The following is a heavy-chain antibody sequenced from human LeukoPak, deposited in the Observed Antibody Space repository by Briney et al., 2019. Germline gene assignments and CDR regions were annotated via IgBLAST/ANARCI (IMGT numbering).Heavy chain of an antibody. V-gene: IGHV4-59*01. CDR1: GGSISSYY. CDR2: IYYSGSI. D-gene: IGHD3-22*01. CDR3: ARYYDSDHFDY. J-gene: IGHJ4*02. Sequence: SETLSLTCTVSGGSISSYYWSWIRQPPGKGLEWIGYIYYSGSINYNPSLKSRVTISVDTSKNQFSLKLSSVTAADTAVYYCARYYDSDHFDYWGQGTLVTVSS.